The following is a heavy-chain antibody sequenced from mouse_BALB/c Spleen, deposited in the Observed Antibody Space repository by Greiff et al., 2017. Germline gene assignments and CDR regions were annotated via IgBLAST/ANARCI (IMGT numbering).Heavy chain of an antibody. D-gene: IGHD2-10*01. J-gene: IGHJ3*01. Sequence: LVKTGASVKISCKASGYSFTGYYMHWVKQSHGKSLEWIGYISGYNGATSYNQKFKGKATFTVDTSSSTAYMQFNSLTSEDSAVYYCASSYYGNYEGTWFAYWGQGTLVTVSA. CDR2: ISGYNGAT. CDR1: GYSFTGYY. CDR3: ASSYYGNYEGTWFAY. V-gene: IGHV1S34*01.